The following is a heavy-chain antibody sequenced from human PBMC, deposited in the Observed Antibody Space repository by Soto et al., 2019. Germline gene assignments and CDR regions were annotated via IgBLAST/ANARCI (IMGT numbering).Heavy chain of an antibody. D-gene: IGHD2-2*01. CDR1: GYSFTSYW. CDR2: IYPGDSDI. Sequence: GESLKISFKGSGYSFTSYWIGWVRQMPGKGLEWMGIIYPGDSDIRYSPSFQGQVTISADKSISTAYLQWSSLKASDTAMYYCARPLGYCSSTICSPIDYWGQGTLVTVSS. V-gene: IGHV5-51*01. J-gene: IGHJ4*02. CDR3: ARPLGYCSSTICSPIDY.